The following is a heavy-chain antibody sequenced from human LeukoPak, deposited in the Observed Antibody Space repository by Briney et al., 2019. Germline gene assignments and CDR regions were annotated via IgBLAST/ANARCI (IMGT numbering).Heavy chain of an antibody. J-gene: IGHJ3*02. Sequence: GGSLRLSCAASGFTFSDYNMNWVRQAPGKGLEWVSFISSSSVSKFYADSVKGRFTISRDNARNSLYLQMNSLRAEDTAVYYCARQSSSGWYRRGAFDIWGQGTMVTVSS. CDR2: ISSSSVSK. D-gene: IGHD6-19*01. CDR3: ARQSSSGWYRRGAFDI. V-gene: IGHV3-21*01. CDR1: GFTFSDYN.